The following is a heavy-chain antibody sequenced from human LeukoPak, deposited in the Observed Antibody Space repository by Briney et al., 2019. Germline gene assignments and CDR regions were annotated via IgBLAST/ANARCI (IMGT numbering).Heavy chain of an antibody. J-gene: IGHJ6*02. V-gene: IGHV6-1*01. CDR2: TYYRSKWYN. CDR3: ARGRGTMVRGVIGPWYYYYGMDV. CDR1: GDSVSSNSAA. D-gene: IGHD3-10*01. Sequence: SQTLSLTCAISGDSVSSNSAAWNWIRQSPSRGLEWLGRTYYRSKWYNDYAVSVKSRITINPDTSKNQFSLQLNSVTPEDTAVYYCARGRGTMVRGVIGPWYYYYGMDVWGQGTTVIVSS.